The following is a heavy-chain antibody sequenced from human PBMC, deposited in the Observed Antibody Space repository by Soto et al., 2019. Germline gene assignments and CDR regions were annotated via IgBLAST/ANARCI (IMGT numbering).Heavy chain of an antibody. CDR3: ARDLQYFDWLPPYYYYYCMDV. V-gene: IGHV3-21*01. D-gene: IGHD3-9*01. Sequence: PGGSLRLSCAASGFTFSSYSMNWVRQAPGKGLEWVSSISSSSSYIYYADSVKGRFTISRDNAKNSLYLQMNSLRAEDTAVYYCARDLQYFDWLPPYYYYYCMDVWGQGTTVTVSS. CDR1: GFTFSSYS. J-gene: IGHJ6*02. CDR2: ISSSSSYI.